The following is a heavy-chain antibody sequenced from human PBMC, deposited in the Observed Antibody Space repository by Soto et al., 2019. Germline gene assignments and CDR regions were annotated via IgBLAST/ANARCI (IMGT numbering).Heavy chain of an antibody. CDR2: IDGTGDST. CDR3: AGGLDY. J-gene: IGHJ4*02. Sequence: EVQLLESGGGLVQPGRSLRLSCAASGLTFSNYGMKWVRQAPGKGLEWVSGIDGTGDSTYYADSVKGRFTISRDNSKNTLYLQMNSLRAEDTAIYYCAGGLDYWAQGTLVTVSS. CDR1: GLTFSNYG. V-gene: IGHV3-23*01.